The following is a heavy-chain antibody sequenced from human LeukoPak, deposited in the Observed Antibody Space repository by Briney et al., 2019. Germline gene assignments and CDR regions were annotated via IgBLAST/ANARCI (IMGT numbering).Heavy chain of an antibody. V-gene: IGHV3-48*01. CDR1: GFRFSTYS. Sequence: PGGSLRLSCAASGFRFSTYSMNWVRQAPGKGLEWISYISHSGGAEHYTDSVKGRFTISRDNAKSALYLQMNSLRAEDTAVYFCARGYVFAFDYWSQGTLVTVSS. CDR2: ISHSGGAE. D-gene: IGHD3-16*01. J-gene: IGHJ4*02. CDR3: ARGYVFAFDY.